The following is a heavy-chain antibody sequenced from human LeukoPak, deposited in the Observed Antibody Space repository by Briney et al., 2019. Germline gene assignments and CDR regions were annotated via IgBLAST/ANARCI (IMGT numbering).Heavy chain of an antibody. J-gene: IGHJ4*02. Sequence: GGSLRLSCAASGFSFSSYWMNWVRHAPGNGLVWVAHINTDGRTTTYADSVKGRFTVARDNAKNTLYLEMNRLRAEDTAVYYCARDNTYMFDYWGQGTQVTVSS. V-gene: IGHV3-74*01. CDR2: INTDGRTT. CDR1: GFSFSSYW. D-gene: IGHD2-2*02. CDR3: ARDNTYMFDY.